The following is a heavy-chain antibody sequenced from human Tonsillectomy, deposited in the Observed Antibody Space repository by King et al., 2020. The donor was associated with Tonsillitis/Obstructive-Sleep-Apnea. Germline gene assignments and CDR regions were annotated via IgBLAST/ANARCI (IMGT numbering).Heavy chain of an antibody. D-gene: IGHD2-2*01. CDR3: ARTLGYCSSNSCYWTLWY. Sequence: VTLKESGPALVKPTQTLTLTCTFSGFSLSTSGMCVSWNRQPPEQALEWLARIDWDEDKYYSASLKTRLTISKDTYKNQVVLTMTNMDPVDTATYHCARTLGYCSSNSCYWTLWYWGQGTLVTVSS. CDR1: GFSLSTSGMC. CDR2: IDWDEDK. J-gene: IGHJ4*02. V-gene: IGHV2-70*11.